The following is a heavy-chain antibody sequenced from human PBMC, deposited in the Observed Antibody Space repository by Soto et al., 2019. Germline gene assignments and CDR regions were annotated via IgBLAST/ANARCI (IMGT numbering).Heavy chain of an antibody. CDR2: ISTYDGNK. CDR3: ARDRLHTSSSITFDY. V-gene: IGHV1-18*01. CDR1: GYTFTTYA. Sequence: QVQLVQSGAEVKKPGASVKVSCKASGYTFTTYAISWVRQAPGQGLEWMGWISTYDGNKDYAQNLTCRVTMTTHTSTNTAYMELRSLRSDDTAVYYCARDRLHTSSSITFDYWGQGALVTVSS. J-gene: IGHJ4*02. D-gene: IGHD6-6*01.